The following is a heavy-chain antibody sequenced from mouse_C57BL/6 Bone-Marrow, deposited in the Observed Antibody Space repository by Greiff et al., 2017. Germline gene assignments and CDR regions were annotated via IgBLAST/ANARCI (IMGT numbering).Heavy chain of an antibody. CDR2: IHPSDSDT. CDR3: AISPIYYDFLYAMDY. D-gene: IGHD2-4*01. CDR1: GYTFTSYW. Sequence: QVQLQQPGAELVKPGASVKVSCKASGYTFTSYWMHWVKQRPGQGLEWIGRIHPSDSDTNYNQTFKGKATLTVDKSSSTAYMQLSSLTSEDSAVYYCAISPIYYDFLYAMDYWGQGTSVTVSS. V-gene: IGHV1-74*01. J-gene: IGHJ4*01.